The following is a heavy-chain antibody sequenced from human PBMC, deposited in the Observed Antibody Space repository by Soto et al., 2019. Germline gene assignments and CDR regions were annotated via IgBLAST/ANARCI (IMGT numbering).Heavy chain of an antibody. CDR1: GGTFSSYA. CDR3: ARVPGGLYCSGGSCYRSDNWFDP. J-gene: IGHJ5*02. V-gene: IGHV1-69*13. D-gene: IGHD2-15*01. CDR2: IIPIFGTA. Sequence: SVKVSCKASGGTFSSYAISWVRQAPGQGLEWMGGIIPIFGTANYAQKFQGRVTITADESTSTAYMELSSLRSEDTAVYYCARVPGGLYCSGGSCYRSDNWFDPWGQGTLVTVSS.